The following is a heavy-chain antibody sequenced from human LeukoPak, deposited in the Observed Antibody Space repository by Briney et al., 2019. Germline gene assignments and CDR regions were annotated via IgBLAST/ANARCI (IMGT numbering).Heavy chain of an antibody. CDR3: ARLWSYGDYVIDY. J-gene: IGHJ4*02. CDR2: IYYSGST. V-gene: IGHV4-39*01. D-gene: IGHD4-17*01. Sequence: SETLSLTCTVSGGSISSSSYYWGWIRQPPGKGLEWIGSIYYSGSTYYNPSLKSRVTISVDTSKNQFSLKLSSVTAADTAVYYCARLWSYGDYVIDYWGQGTLVTVSS. CDR1: GGSISSSSYY.